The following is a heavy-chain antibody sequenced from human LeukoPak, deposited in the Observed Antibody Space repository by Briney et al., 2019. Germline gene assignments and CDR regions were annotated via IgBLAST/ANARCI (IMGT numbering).Heavy chain of an antibody. Sequence: PWGTLRLSCAASGFTISSYWMSWVRQAPGKGLGWVANIKQDGSEKYYVDSVKGRFTIFRDNAKNSLYLQMNRLRAEDTAVYYCASNYYDSSGYYDHRFDYWGQGTLVTVSS. CDR2: IKQDGSEK. V-gene: IGHV3-7*01. J-gene: IGHJ4*02. CDR1: GFTISSYW. D-gene: IGHD3-22*01. CDR3: ASNYYDSSGYYDHRFDY.